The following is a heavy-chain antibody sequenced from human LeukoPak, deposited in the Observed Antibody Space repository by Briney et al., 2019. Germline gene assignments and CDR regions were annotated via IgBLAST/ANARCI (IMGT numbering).Heavy chain of an antibody. Sequence: ASVKVSCKASGYTFTSYGISWVRQAPGQGLGWMGWISAYNGNTNYAQKLQGRVTMTTDTSTSTAYMELRSLRSDDTAVYYCARVEVVPAAILYAFDIWGQGTMVTVSS. D-gene: IGHD2-2*02. V-gene: IGHV1-18*01. J-gene: IGHJ3*02. CDR1: GYTFTSYG. CDR3: ARVEVVPAAILYAFDI. CDR2: ISAYNGNT.